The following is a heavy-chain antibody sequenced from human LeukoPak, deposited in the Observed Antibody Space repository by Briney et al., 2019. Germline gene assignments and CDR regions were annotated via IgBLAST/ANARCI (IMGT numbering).Heavy chain of an antibody. Sequence: SETLSLTCTVSGGSISSYYWSWIRQPPGKGLEWIGYIYYSGSTNYNPSLKSRVTISVDTSKNQFSLKLSSVTAADTAVYYCAREIGVDIVATIDYWGQGTLVTVSS. CDR3: AREIGVDIVATIDY. J-gene: IGHJ4*02. CDR1: GGSISSYY. CDR2: IYYSGST. V-gene: IGHV4-59*12. D-gene: IGHD5-12*01.